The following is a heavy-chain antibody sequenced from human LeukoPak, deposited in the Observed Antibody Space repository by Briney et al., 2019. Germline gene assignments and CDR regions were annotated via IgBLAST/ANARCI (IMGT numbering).Heavy chain of an antibody. CDR3: ARAYRKVGHAFDI. CDR2: IYTSGST. V-gene: IGHV4-4*07. Sequence: SETLSLTCTASGVSISSYTWNWIRQPAGKGLEWIGRIYTSGSTNYNSSLKSRVTMSVDTSKNQFYLKLSSVTAADTAVYYCARAYRKVGHAFDIWGQGTMVTVSS. D-gene: IGHD1-14*01. J-gene: IGHJ3*02. CDR1: GVSISSYT.